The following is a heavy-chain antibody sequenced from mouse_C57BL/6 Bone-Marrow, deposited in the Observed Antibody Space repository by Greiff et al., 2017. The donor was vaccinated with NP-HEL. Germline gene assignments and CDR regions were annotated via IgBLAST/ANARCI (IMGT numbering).Heavy chain of an antibody. V-gene: IGHV1-82*01. J-gene: IGHJ2*01. CDR1: GYAFSSSW. Sequence: QVQLQQSGPELVKPGASVKISCKASGYAFSSSWMNWVKQRPGKGLEWIGRIYPGDGDTNYNGKFKGKATLTADKSSSTAYMQLSSLTSEDSAVYFCARGEGYAGVDYWGQGTTLTVSS. CDR3: ARGEGYAGVDY. CDR2: IYPGDGDT. D-gene: IGHD2-2*01.